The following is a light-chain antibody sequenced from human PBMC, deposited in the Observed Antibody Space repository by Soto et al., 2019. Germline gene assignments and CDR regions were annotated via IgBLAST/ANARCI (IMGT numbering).Light chain of an antibody. CDR2: KAS. CDR3: QQYKSSSK. V-gene: IGKV1-5*03. Sequence: DIQMTQSPSTLSASVGDTVTITCRASESISIWLAWYQQKPGKAPNLLINKASSLQSEVPSRFSGSGSGTEFTLTITSLQPDDFGVYYCQQYKSSSKFGQGTKVDI. CDR1: ESISIW. J-gene: IGKJ1*01.